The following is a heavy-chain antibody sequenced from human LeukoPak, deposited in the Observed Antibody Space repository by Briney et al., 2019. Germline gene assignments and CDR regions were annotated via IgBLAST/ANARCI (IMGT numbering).Heavy chain of an antibody. Sequence: GGSLRLSCAASGFTVSSNYMSWVRQAPGKGLEWVSVIYSGGSTYYADSVKGRFTISRDNSKNTLCLQMNSLRAEDTAVYYCARAYYYYYYGMDVWGQGTTVTVSS. CDR1: GFTVSSNY. J-gene: IGHJ6*02. CDR3: ARAYYYYYYGMDV. CDR2: IYSGGST. V-gene: IGHV3-66*02.